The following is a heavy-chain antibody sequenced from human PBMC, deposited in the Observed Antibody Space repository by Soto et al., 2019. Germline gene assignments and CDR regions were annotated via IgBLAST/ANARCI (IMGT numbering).Heavy chain of an antibody. CDR2: IYYSGST. Sequence: SETLSLTCTVSGGSISSSSYYWGWIRQPPGKGLEWIGSIYYSGSTYYNPSLKSRVTISVDTSKNQFSLKLSSVTAADTAGYYWATQFPRPSGIMAGWRQRTTVTVAS. D-gene: IGHD3-10*01. J-gene: IGHJ6*02. CDR1: GGSISSSSYY. CDR3: ATQFPRPSGIMAG. V-gene: IGHV4-39*01.